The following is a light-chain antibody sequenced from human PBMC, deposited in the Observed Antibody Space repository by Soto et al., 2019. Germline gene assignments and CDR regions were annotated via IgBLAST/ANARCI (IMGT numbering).Light chain of an antibody. J-gene: IGKJ4*01. Sequence: DIQMTQSPSTLSASVGDRVIITCRASQSLGTWLAWYQQKPGTAPVLLIYDVSRLESGVPSRFSGSGSGTDFTLTISSLQPDDFATYYCQQYFCYPLTFGGGTKVDIK. CDR3: QQYFCYPLT. V-gene: IGKV1-5*01. CDR2: DVS. CDR1: QSLGTW.